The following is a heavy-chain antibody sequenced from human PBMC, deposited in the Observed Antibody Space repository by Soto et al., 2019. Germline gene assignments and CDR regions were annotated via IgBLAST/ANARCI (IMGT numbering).Heavy chain of an antibody. CDR2: IIPIFGTA. D-gene: IGHD1-1*01. CDR1: GGTFSSYG. J-gene: IGHJ3*02. V-gene: IGHV1-69*01. CDR3: ARPRRYVSRDAFDI. Sequence: QVQLVQSGAEVKKPGSSVKVSCKASGGTFSSYGISWVRQAPGQGLEWMGGIIPIFGTANYAQKFQGRVTITGDESKSTAYMELSSLRSEDTAVYECARPRRYVSRDAFDIWGQGTMVTVSS.